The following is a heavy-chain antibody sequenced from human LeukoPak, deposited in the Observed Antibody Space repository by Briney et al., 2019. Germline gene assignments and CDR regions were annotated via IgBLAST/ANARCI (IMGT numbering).Heavy chain of an antibody. CDR1: GYTFTSYG. CDR3: ARGVVPAARVTYYYYGMDV. V-gene: IGHV1-18*01. D-gene: IGHD2-2*01. CDR2: ISAYNGNT. J-gene: IGHJ6*02. Sequence: ASVKVSCKASGYTFTSYGISWVRQAPGQGLEWMGWISAYNGNTNYAQKLQGRVTMTTDTSTSTAYMELRSLRSDDTAVYYCARGVVPAARVTYYYYGMDVWGQGTTVTVSS.